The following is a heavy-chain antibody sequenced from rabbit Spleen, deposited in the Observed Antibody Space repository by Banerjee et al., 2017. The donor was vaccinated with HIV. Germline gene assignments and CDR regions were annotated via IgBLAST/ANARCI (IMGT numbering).Heavy chain of an antibody. CDR1: GFSFSDRDV. V-gene: IGHV1S45*01. J-gene: IGHJ4*01. CDR2: INASTAKP. Sequence: QEQLVESGGGLVRPEGSLKLSCTASGFSFSDRDVMCWVRQAPGKGLEWIACINASTAKPVYATWASGRFTISSHNAQNTLYLHLNSLTAADTATYFCVREAGYAGYGDGNLWGPGTLVTVS. CDR3: VREAGYAGYGDGNL. D-gene: IGHD7-1*01.